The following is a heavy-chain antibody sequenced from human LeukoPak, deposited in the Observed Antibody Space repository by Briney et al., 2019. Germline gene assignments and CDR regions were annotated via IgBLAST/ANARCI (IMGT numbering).Heavy chain of an antibody. D-gene: IGHD2-21*01. Sequence: PSETLSLTCTVSGYSISSGYYWGWIRQPPGKGLEWIGSIYHSGSTYYNPSLKSRVTISVDTSKNQFSLKLSSVTAADTAVYYCARVGIGDFGFYWVQGTLVTVSS. CDR3: ARVGIGDFGFY. CDR2: IYHSGST. CDR1: GYSISSGYY. J-gene: IGHJ4*02. V-gene: IGHV4-38-2*02.